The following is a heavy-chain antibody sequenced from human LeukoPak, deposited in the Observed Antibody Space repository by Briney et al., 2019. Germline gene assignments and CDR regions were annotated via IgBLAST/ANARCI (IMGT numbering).Heavy chain of an antibody. V-gene: IGHV3-7*01. D-gene: IGHD2-15*01. J-gene: IGHJ4*02. CDR3: AREDGYCSGGNCYSYFDS. CDR2: IKKTGSET. CDR1: GFTFSHFW. Sequence: GGSLRLSCAASGFTFSHFWMSWVRQAPGKGLEWVAYIKKTGSETYYVDSVKGRFTITRDNTRNSLFLQMYSLRAEDTAVYFCAREDGYCSGGNCYSYFDSWGPGTLVTVSS.